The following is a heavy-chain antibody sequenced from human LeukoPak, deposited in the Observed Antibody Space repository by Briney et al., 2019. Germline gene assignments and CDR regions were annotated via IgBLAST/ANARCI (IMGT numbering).Heavy chain of an antibody. D-gene: IGHD3-16*01. J-gene: IGHJ6*02. CDR2: ISSSSSYT. V-gene: IGHV3-11*03. CDR1: AFIFGDYY. Sequence: PGGSRRLSRAAAAFIFGDYYMSWISQAPGKWLEWISYISSSSSYTNYVDSVKGRFTISRDNAKNSLYLQMNSLRAEDTAVYYCAAAYFGMDQYYYGMDVWGQGTTVTVSS. CDR3: AAAYFGMDQYYYGMDV.